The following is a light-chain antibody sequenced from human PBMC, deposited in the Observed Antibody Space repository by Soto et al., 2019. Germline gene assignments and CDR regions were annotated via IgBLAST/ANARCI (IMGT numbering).Light chain of an antibody. Sequence: QSPSTLSASVGDRVTITCRASQTVSSWLAWYQQKPGKAPKLLIYDVSSLESGVPSRFSGSGSGTEFTLTISSLQPDDFATYYCQQYYRYSRTFGQGTKVDIK. CDR3: QQYYRYSRT. CDR1: QTVSSW. CDR2: DVS. J-gene: IGKJ1*01. V-gene: IGKV1-5*01.